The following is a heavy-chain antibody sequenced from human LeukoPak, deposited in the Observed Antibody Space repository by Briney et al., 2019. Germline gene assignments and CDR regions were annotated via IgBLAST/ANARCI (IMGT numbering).Heavy chain of an antibody. J-gene: IGHJ4*02. V-gene: IGHV3-23*01. CDR2: ISGSGGST. CDR1: GFTFSSYA. D-gene: IGHD6-19*01. CDR3: AKSVIAVAGVPYYFDY. Sequence: GGSLRLSCAASGFTFSSYAMSWVRQAPGKGLEWVSAISGSGGSTYYADSVKGRITISRDNSKNTLYLEMNNLRAEDTAVYYCAKSVIAVAGVPYYFDYWGQGTLVTVSS.